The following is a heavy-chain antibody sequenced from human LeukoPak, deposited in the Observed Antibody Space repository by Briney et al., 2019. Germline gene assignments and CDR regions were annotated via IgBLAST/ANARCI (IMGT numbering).Heavy chain of an antibody. CDR3: AKSWGLDY. D-gene: IGHD3-16*01. Sequence: GGSLRLSCAASGFTFSNYAMSWVRQAPGKGLEWVANIKQDGSEKYYVDSVKGRFTISRDNSKNTLYLQMNSLRAEDTAVYYCAKSWGLDYWGQGTLVTVSS. CDR1: GFTFSNYA. V-gene: IGHV3-7*01. J-gene: IGHJ4*02. CDR2: IKQDGSEK.